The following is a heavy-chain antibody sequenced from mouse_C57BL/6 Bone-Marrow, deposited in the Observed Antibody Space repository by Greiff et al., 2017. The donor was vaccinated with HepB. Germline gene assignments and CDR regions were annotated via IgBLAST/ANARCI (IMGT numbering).Heavy chain of an antibody. J-gene: IGHJ3*01. Sequence: VQLQQSGAELVRPGTSVKVSCKASGYAFTNYLMEWVKQRPGQGLEWIGVINPGSGGTNYNEKFKGKATLTADKSSSTAYMQLSSLASEDSAVCFGASLGPGWFAYWGQGTLVTVSA. CDR1: GYAFTNYL. CDR2: INPGSGGT. D-gene: IGHD3-1*01. V-gene: IGHV1-54*01. CDR3: ASLGPGWFAY.